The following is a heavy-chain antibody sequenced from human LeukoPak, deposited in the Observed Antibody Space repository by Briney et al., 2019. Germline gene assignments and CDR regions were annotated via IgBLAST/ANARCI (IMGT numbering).Heavy chain of an antibody. J-gene: IGHJ6*04. D-gene: IGHD3-10*02. V-gene: IGHV3-48*03. CDR3: AELGITMIGGV. Sequence: GGSLRLSCAASGFTFSSYEMNWVRQAPGKGLEWVSYISSSGGTIYYADSVKGRFTISRDNAKNSLYLLMNSLRAEDTAVYYCAELGITMIGGVWGKGTTVTISS. CDR2: ISSSGGTI. CDR1: GFTFSSYE.